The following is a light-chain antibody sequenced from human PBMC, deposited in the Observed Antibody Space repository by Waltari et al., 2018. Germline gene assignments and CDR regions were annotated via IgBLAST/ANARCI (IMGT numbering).Light chain of an antibody. J-gene: IGKJ1*01. V-gene: IGKV1-5*03. Sequence: DIKMTQSTSTLSASVGDRVTITCRASQSISNWLAWYQQKPGKAPKLLIYKASSLESGVPSRFSGSGSGTEFTLTISSLQPDDVAIYSCQQDNTYPATFGQGTKVEIK. CDR3: QQDNTYPAT. CDR2: KAS. CDR1: QSISNW.